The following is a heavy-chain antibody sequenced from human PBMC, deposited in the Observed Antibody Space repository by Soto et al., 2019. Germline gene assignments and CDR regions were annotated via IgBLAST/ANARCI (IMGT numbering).Heavy chain of an antibody. D-gene: IGHD2-2*01. V-gene: IGHV1-18*01. CDR2: ISAYNGNT. Sequence: QVQLVQSGAEVKKPGASVKVSCKASGYTFTSYGISWVRQAPGQGLEWMGWISAYNGNTNYAQKRQGRVTMTTDTSTSTAYWELRSLRSDDTAVYYCARVRGDIVVVPAATPYYYYGMDVWGQGTTVTVS. J-gene: IGHJ6*02. CDR3: ARVRGDIVVVPAATPYYYYGMDV. CDR1: GYTFTSYG.